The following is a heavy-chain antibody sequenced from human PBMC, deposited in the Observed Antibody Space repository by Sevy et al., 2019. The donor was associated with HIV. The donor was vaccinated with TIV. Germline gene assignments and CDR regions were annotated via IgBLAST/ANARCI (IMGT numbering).Heavy chain of an antibody. Sequence: GGSLRLSCEGSGFIFSSHAMSWVRQAPGKGLDWVSAISGPGDTTYYTESVKGRFTNSRDNSKSTLYLQMNSLRADDTAIYVCTSGLTTGRFHYWGQGTLVTVSS. V-gene: IGHV3-23*01. D-gene: IGHD2-8*01. J-gene: IGHJ4*02. CDR2: ISGPGDTT. CDR3: TSGLTTGRFHY. CDR1: GFIFSSHA.